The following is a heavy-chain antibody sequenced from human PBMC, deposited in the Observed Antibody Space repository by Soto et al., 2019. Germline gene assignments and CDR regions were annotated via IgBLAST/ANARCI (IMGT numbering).Heavy chain of an antibody. D-gene: IGHD3-10*01. J-gene: IGHJ4*02. CDR3: TTGFRENGESY. CDR2: IKSIIDGGTT. V-gene: IGHV3-15*01. CDR1: GFTFSNNW. Sequence: EVQLVESGGGLVKPGGSLRLSCAASGFTFSNNWMSWVRQAPGKGLEWVGRIKSIIDGGTTDYAAPVKGRFTFSRDDSKNTLYLQMNRLKTEDTAVYYCTTGFRENGESYWGRGTLLTVSS.